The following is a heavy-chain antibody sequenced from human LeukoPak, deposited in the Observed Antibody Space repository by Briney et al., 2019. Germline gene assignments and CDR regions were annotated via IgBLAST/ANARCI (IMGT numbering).Heavy chain of an antibody. CDR2: INPSGGST. J-gene: IGHJ5*02. V-gene: IGHV1-46*02. CDR1: GDTFNNYV. Sequence: ASVKVSCKASGDTFNNYVITWVRQAPGHGLEWMGIINPSGGSTSYAQKFQGRVTMTRDTSTSTVYMELSSLRSEDTAVYYCARAVQVTGHNWFDPWGQGTLVTVSS. D-gene: IGHD7-27*01. CDR3: ARAVQVTGHNWFDP.